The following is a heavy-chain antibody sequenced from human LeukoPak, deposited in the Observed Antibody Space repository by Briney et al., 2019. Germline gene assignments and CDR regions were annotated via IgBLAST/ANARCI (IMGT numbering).Heavy chain of an antibody. CDR3: ARGRVSRFLESARWFDP. D-gene: IGHD3-3*01. J-gene: IGHJ5*02. CDR2: INHSGST. CDR1: GGSISSGSYY. V-gene: IGHV4-39*07. Sequence: SETLSLTCTVSGGSISSGSYYWSWIRQPPGKGLEWIGEINHSGSTNYNPSLKSRVTISVDTSKNQFSLKLSSVTAADTAVYYCARGRVSRFLESARWFDPWGQGTLVTVSS.